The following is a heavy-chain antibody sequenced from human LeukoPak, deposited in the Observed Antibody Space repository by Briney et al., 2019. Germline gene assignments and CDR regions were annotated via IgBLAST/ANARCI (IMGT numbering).Heavy chain of an antibody. Sequence: SETLSLTCIVSGDSVSNGNYYWSWLRQPPGKALEWIGYIYYTGSTYYNPSLEGRVTISVDTSRNNFSVKLNSVTAADTAVYYCARSQNYYGSGDYWSQGTLVTVSS. CDR3: ARSQNYYGSGDY. D-gene: IGHD3-10*01. CDR1: GDSVSNGNYY. V-gene: IGHV4-61*03. J-gene: IGHJ4*02. CDR2: IYYTGST.